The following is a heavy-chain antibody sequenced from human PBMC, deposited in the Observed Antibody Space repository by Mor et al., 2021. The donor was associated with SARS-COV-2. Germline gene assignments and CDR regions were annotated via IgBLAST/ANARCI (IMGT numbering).Heavy chain of an antibody. J-gene: IGHJ6*02. V-gene: IGHV4-59*01. CDR2: IYYSGST. D-gene: IGHD6-19*01. Sequence: WIGYIYYSGSTNYNPSLKSRVTISVDTSKNQFSLKLSSVTAADTAVYYCARDSGIAVAGTGGMDVWGQGTTVTVSS. CDR3: ARDSGIAVAGTGGMDV.